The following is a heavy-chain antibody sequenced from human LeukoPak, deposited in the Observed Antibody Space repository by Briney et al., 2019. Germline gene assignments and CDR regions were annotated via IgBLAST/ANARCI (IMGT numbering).Heavy chain of an antibody. CDR3: VSSITLLTEPFFDY. D-gene: IGHD3-10*01. V-gene: IGHV3-48*02. CDR1: GFSFRFYS. CDR2: MTSSSKTA. J-gene: IGHJ4*02. Sequence: GGSLRLSCAASGFSFRFYSMNWVRQTPGKGLEWISYMTSSSKTAYYADSVKGRFTISRDNAKNSLYLQMNSLRDEDTAVYYCVSSITLLTEPFFDYWGRGTLVAVSS.